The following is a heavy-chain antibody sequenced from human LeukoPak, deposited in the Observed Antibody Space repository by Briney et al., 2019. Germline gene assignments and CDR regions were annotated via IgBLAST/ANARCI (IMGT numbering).Heavy chain of an antibody. CDR1: GYTFTSYD. V-gene: IGHV1-8*01. D-gene: IGHD1-26*01. J-gene: IGHJ4*02. CDR2: MNPNSGNT. CDR3: ARGGPGAAYFDY. Sequence: ASVKVSCKASGYTFTSYDINWVRQATGQGLEWMGWMNPNSGNTGYAQKFQGRVTLTRNTSISTAYMELSSLRSEDTAVYYCARGGPGAAYFDYWGQGTLVTVSS.